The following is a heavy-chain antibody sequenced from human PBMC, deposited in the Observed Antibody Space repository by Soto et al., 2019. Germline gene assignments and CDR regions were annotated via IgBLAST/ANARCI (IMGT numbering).Heavy chain of an antibody. CDR2: ICCSGRT. J-gene: IGHJ4*02. CDR3: ARSLGVVASSLSY. D-gene: IGHD2-15*01. CDR1: GDSVTSGSLY. Sequence: TLSLTCTVSGDSVTSGSLYWSWIRQPPGKGLEWIGYICCSGRTMYNPSLKSRVTISTDTSKNQFSLKLFSVTAADTAVYFCARSLGVVASSLSYWGQGTLVTVSS. V-gene: IGHV4-61*01.